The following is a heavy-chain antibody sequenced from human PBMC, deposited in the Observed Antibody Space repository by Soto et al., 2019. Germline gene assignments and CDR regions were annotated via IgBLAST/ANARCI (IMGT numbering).Heavy chain of an antibody. V-gene: IGHV3-48*03. CDR1: GFTFSSYE. D-gene: IGHD3-10*01. Sequence: HPGGSLRLSCAASGFTFSSYEMNWVRQAPGKGLEWVSYISSSGSTIYYADSVKGRFTISRDNAKNSLYLQMNSLRAEDTAVYYCARDDIYGSGSAYFDYWGQGTLVTVSS. J-gene: IGHJ4*02. CDR3: ARDDIYGSGSAYFDY. CDR2: ISSSGSTI.